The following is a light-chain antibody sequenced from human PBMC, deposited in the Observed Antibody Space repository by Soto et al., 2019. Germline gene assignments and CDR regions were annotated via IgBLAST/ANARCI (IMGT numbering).Light chain of an antibody. CDR1: SSDVGAYNF. V-gene: IGLV2-14*03. CDR2: DVS. Sequence: QSALTQPASVSGSPGQSIAISCTGTSSDVGAYNFVSWYQQHPGRAPKPIIYDVSNRLSGVSNRFSGSKSGNTASLTISGLQAEDEADYYCSSYTVSSTYVFGGGTKLTVL. CDR3: SSYTVSSTYV. J-gene: IGLJ1*01.